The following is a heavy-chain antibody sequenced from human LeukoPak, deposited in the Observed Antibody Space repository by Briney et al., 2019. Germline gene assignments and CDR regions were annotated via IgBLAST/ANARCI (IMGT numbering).Heavy chain of an antibody. V-gene: IGHV3-21*01. Sequence: GGSLRLSCAASGFTFSSYSMNWVRQAPGKGLEWVSSISSSSSYIYYADSVEGRFTTSRDNAKNSLYLQMNSLRAEDTAVYYCARDRAVRGVIDYWGQGTLVTVSS. J-gene: IGHJ4*02. CDR2: ISSSSSYI. D-gene: IGHD3-10*01. CDR3: ARDRAVRGVIDY. CDR1: GFTFSSYS.